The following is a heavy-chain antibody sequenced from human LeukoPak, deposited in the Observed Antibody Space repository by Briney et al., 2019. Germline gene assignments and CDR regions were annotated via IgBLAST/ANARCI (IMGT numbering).Heavy chain of an antibody. Sequence: SETLSLTCTVSGGSISTYYWNWIRQPPGRGLEWIAYNNHRGSANYNPSLRSRVSISVDTSKNQFSLNLSSVTAADTAVYYCARQFGSGFYYWGQGILVTVSS. J-gene: IGHJ4*02. CDR2: NNHRGSA. V-gene: IGHV4-59*01. D-gene: IGHD3-10*01. CDR3: ARQFGSGFYY. CDR1: GGSISTYY.